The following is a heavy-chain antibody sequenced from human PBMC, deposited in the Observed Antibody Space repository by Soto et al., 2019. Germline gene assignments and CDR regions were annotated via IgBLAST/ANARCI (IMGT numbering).Heavy chain of an antibody. D-gene: IGHD3-10*01. J-gene: IGHJ5*02. CDR1: GFTFSSYW. CDR2: IKQDGSEK. CDR3: ARVSPGQKESRTPTMEGWFDP. V-gene: IGHV3-7*01. Sequence: GGSLRLSCAASGFTFSSYWMSWVRQAPGKGLEWVANIKQDGSEKYYVDSVKGRFTISRDNAKNSLYLQMNSLRAEDTAVYYCARVSPGQKESRTPTMEGWFDPWGQGTLVTVSS.